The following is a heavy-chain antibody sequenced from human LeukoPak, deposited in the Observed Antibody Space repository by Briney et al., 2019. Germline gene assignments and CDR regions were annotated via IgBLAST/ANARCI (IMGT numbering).Heavy chain of an antibody. Sequence: PSETLSLTCTVSGCSISSYYWSWIRQPPGKGLEWLGYIYYSGSTNYNPSLKSRVTISTSKNQFSLKLSSVTAADTAVYYCVRKYYDSSDYEYYFVYWGQGTLVTVSS. V-gene: IGHV4-59*01. CDR2: IYYSGST. CDR3: VRKYYDSSDYEYYFVY. CDR1: GCSISSYY. D-gene: IGHD3-22*01. J-gene: IGHJ4*02.